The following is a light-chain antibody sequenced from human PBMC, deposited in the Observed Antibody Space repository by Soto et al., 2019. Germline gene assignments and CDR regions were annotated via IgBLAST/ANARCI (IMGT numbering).Light chain of an antibody. CDR2: EVT. V-gene: IGLV2-14*01. CDR1: SGDIGRYNR. Sequence: QSALTQPASVSGSPGQSITISCTGTSGDIGRYNRVSWYQQHPGKAPKLIIYEVTDRPSGVSNRFSGSKSGNTASLTISGLQAEDEAEYYCSSYTTINTGACVFGTGTKLTVL. CDR3: SSYTTINTGACV. J-gene: IGLJ1*01.